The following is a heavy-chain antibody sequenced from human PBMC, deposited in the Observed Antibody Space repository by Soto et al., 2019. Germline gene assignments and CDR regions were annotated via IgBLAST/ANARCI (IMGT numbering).Heavy chain of an antibody. V-gene: IGHV3-23*01. CDR1: VFPFGANV. J-gene: IGHJ4*02. D-gene: IGHD1-26*01. CDR3: ATEMGATQGPFDN. Sequence: EVQVLESGGGLVQPGGSLRLSCVVSVFPFGANVMSWVRQAPGKGLEWVSGLSNTGRRTSYADSVKGRFNISRDNSENTVYLQMNSLRVDDTAVYYCATEMGATQGPFDNWGQGTLVTVSS. CDR2: LSNTGRRT.